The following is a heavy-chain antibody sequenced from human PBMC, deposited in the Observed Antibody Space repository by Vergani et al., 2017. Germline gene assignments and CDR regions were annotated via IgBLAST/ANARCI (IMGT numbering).Heavy chain of an antibody. V-gene: IGHV1-8*01. CDR1: GYTFTSYD. D-gene: IGHD3-3*01. CDR3: ARGSWYFWSGYYRRFDY. CDR2: MNPNSGNT. J-gene: IGHJ4*02. Sequence: QVQLVQSGAEVKKPGASVKVSCKASGYTFTSYDINWVRQATGQGLEWMGWMNPNSGNTGYAQKFQGRVTMTRNTSISTAYMELSSMRSEDTAVYYCARGSWYFWSGYYRRFDYWGQGTLVTVSS.